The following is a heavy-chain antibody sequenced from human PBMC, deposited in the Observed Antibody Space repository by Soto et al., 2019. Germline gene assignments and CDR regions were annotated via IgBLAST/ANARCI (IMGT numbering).Heavy chain of an antibody. CDR2: IIPILGIA. CDR1: GGTFSSYT. CDR3: ARAGIAAAGSVYYYGVDV. J-gene: IGHJ6*01. V-gene: IGHV1-69*02. D-gene: IGHD6-13*01. Sequence: QVQLVQSGAEVKKPGSSVKVSCKASGGTFSSYTISWVRQAPGQGLEWMGRIIPILGIANYAQKFQGRVTITADKSTSTADWALSSLRSEDTAVYYYARAGIAAAGSVYYYGVDVWGQATTVTV.